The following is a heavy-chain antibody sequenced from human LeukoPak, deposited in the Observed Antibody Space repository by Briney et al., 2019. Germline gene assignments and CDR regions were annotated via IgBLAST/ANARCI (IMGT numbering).Heavy chain of an antibody. CDR2: INQGGSEK. V-gene: IGHV3-7*01. D-gene: IGHD1-1*01. Sequence: GGSLRLSCAASRFTFSNYWMSWVRQPPGKGLEWVANINQGGSEKYYLNSVKGRFTISRDNAKNSLYLQMNSLRAEDTAVYYCTRDRSGTTYYYQGMDVWGQGTTVTVSS. J-gene: IGHJ6*02. CDR1: RFTFSNYW. CDR3: TRDRSGTTYYYQGMDV.